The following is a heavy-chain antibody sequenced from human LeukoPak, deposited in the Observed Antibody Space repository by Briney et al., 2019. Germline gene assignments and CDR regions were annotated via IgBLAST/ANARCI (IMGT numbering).Heavy chain of an antibody. CDR2: ISGSGGST. CDR1: GFTFSSYA. D-gene: IGHD6-13*01. J-gene: IGHJ3*02. V-gene: IGHV3-23*01. CDR3: AKALYSSSWYGGDAFDI. Sequence: GGSLRLSCAASGFTFSSYAMSWVRQAPGKGLEWVSAISGSGGSTYYADSVKGRFTISRDNSKNTLYLQMNSLRAEDTAVYYCAKALYSSSWYGGDAFDIWGQGTMVTVSS.